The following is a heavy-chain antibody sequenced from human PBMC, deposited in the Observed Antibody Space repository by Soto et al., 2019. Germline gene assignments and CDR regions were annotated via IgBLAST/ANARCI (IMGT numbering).Heavy chain of an antibody. CDR2: IYYSGST. J-gene: IGHJ3*02. D-gene: IGHD6-13*01. CDR1: GGSISSSSYY. Sequence: QLQLQESGPGLVKPSETLSLTCTVSGGSISSSSYYWGWIRQPPGKGLEWIGSIYYSGSTYYNPSLKSRVTISVDTSKNQFSLKLSSVTAADTAVYYCARHGIPPIAAAAGSAFDIWGQGTMVTVSS. V-gene: IGHV4-39*01. CDR3: ARHGIPPIAAAAGSAFDI.